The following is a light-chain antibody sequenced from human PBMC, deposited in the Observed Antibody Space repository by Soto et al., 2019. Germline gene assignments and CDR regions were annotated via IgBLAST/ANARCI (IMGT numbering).Light chain of an antibody. CDR1: TSHIGENT. Sequence: QSVLTQPPSLSWTLGPGGTVSFSGNTSHIGENTVAWFQQLPGTAPKVLIYVTDRRPSGVPDRFSGSKSGTSAYLAISGLQSEDEADYYCAAWDVTLNGHVFGTGTKVTVL. CDR3: AAWDVTLNGHV. V-gene: IGLV1-44*01. J-gene: IGLJ1*01. CDR2: VTD.